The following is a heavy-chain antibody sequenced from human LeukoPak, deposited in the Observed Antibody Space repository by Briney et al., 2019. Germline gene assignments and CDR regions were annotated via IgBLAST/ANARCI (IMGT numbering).Heavy chain of an antibody. J-gene: IGHJ4*02. CDR3: ARGGRLQQGNFAY. D-gene: IGHD6-13*01. Sequence: SETLSLTCAVSGGSVSGYYWNWIRQTPGKGLEWIGYIHSSGNTIYNPSLTSRVIISLDASRNQFSLDLNSLTAADTAVYYCARGGRLQQGNFAYWGQGTLVSVSS. CDR2: IHSSGNT. CDR1: GGSVSGYY. V-gene: IGHV4-59*02.